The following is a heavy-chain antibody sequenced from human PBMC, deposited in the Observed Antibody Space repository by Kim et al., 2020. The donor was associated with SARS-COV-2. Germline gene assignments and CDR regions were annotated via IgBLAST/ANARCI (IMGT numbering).Heavy chain of an antibody. J-gene: IGHJ3*02. D-gene: IGHD3-9*01. V-gene: IGHV1-46*01. CDR3: ARVEYDILTGYPAFDI. Sequence: KFQGRVTMTRDTSTSTVYMELSSLRSEDTAVYYCARVEYDILTGYPAFDIWGQGTMVTVSS.